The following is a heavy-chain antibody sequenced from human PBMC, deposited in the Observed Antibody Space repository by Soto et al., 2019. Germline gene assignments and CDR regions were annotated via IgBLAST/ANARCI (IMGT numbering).Heavy chain of an antibody. CDR2: ISGSGGST. Sequence: PGGSLRLSCAASGFTFSSYAMSWVRQAPGKGLEWVSAISGSGGSTYYADSVKGRLTISRDNSKNTLFLHMSSLRAEDTAVYYCAKDDGSGWYFGPWGQGTLVTVSS. J-gene: IGHJ4*02. D-gene: IGHD6-19*01. V-gene: IGHV3-23*01. CDR1: GFTFSSYA. CDR3: AKDDGSGWYFGP.